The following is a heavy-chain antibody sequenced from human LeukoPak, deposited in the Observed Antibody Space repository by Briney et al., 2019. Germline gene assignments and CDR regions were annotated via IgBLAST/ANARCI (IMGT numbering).Heavy chain of an antibody. J-gene: IGHJ4*02. CDR3: SRQVDYGDYFDY. CDR1: GFTVSSNY. V-gene: IGHV3-66*01. D-gene: IGHD4-17*01. Sequence: GGSLRLSCAASGFTVSSNYMSWVRQAPGKGLEWVSVIYSGGSTYYADSVKGRFTISRDNSKNTLYLQMNSLRAEDTAVYYCSRQVDYGDYFDYWGQGTLVTVSS. CDR2: IYSGGST.